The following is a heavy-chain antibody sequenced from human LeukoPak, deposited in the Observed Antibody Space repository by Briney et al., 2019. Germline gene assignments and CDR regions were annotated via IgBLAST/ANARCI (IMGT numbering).Heavy chain of an antibody. J-gene: IGHJ4*02. D-gene: IGHD3-22*01. Sequence: GGSLRLSCAASGFTFSSYAMRWVRQAPGKGLEWVAVISYDGSNKYYADSVKGRFTISRDNSKNTLYLQMNSLRAEDTAVYYCAKDVSMYYYDSSGYLSYFDYWGQGTLVTVSS. CDR2: ISYDGSNK. CDR1: GFTFSSYA. V-gene: IGHV3-30-3*01. CDR3: AKDVSMYYYDSSGYLSYFDY.